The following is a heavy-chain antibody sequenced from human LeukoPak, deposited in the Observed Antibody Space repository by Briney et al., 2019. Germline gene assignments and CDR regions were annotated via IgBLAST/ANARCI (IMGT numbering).Heavy chain of an antibody. CDR3: ARVLLEDANYFDY. V-gene: IGHV4-34*01. CDR2: INHSGST. D-gene: IGHD2-15*01. Sequence: SETLSLTCAVYGGSFSGYYWSWIRQPPEKGLEWIGEINHSGSTNYNPSLKSRVTISVDTSKNQFSLKLSSVTAAGTAVYYCARVLLEDANYFDYWGQGTLVTVSS. CDR1: GGSFSGYY. J-gene: IGHJ4*02.